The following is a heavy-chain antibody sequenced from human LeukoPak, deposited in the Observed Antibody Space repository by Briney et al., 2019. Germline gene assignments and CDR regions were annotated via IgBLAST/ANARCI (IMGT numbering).Heavy chain of an antibody. CDR2: IYYGGST. CDR3: ARGYGDYSYYYFDV. Sequence: SETLSLTCTVSGGALRTHYWTWIRQPPGKGLEWIGYIYYGGSTDYNPSLRSQVTISLDMSKNQFSLKLASVTAADTAVYFCARGYGDYSYYYFDVWGKGTTVTVSS. CDR1: GGALRTHY. J-gene: IGHJ6*03. V-gene: IGHV4-59*11. D-gene: IGHD4-17*01.